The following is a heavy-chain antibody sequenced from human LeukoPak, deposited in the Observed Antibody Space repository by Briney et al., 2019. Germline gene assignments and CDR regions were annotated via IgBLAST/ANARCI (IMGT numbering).Heavy chain of an antibody. CDR2: IIPIFGTA. D-gene: IGHD3-22*01. CDR1: GGTFSSYA. CDR3: AGGPPNYYDSSGYQYSSDY. V-gene: IGHV1-69*05. Sequence: SVKVSCKASGGTFSSYAISWVRQAPGQGLGWMGRIIPIFGTANYAQKFQGRVTITTDESTSTAYMELSSLRSEDTAVYYCAGGPPNYYDSSGYQYSSDYWGQGTLVTVSS. J-gene: IGHJ4*02.